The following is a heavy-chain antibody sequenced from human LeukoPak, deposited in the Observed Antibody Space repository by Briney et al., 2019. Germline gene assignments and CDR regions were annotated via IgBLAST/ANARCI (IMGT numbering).Heavy chain of an antibody. V-gene: IGHV3-30*18. CDR2: ILNDGTKE. CDR3: AKDSEAYSSVHYYYGMDV. Sequence: GGSLRLSCAASGFSFSSFGRHWVRQAPGKGLEWMALILNDGTKEYYADSVKGRFTISRDSSKDTLYLQMNSLTAEDTAMYYCAKDSEAYSSVHYYYGMDVWGHGTTVTVSS. D-gene: IGHD3-22*01. J-gene: IGHJ6*02. CDR1: GFSFSSFG.